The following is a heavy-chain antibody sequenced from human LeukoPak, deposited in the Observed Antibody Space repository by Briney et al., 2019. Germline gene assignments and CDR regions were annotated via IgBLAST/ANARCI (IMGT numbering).Heavy chain of an antibody. CDR3: VMEVRGVITNWFDP. V-gene: IGHV1-8*01. D-gene: IGHD3-10*01. CDR1: GYTFTSYD. CDR2: MNPNSGNT. Sequence: ASVKVSCKASGYTFTSYDINWVRQATGQGLEWMGWMNPNSGNTGYAQKFQGRVTMTRNTSISTAYMELSSLRSEDTAVYYCVMEVRGVITNWFDPWGQGTLVTVSS. J-gene: IGHJ5*02.